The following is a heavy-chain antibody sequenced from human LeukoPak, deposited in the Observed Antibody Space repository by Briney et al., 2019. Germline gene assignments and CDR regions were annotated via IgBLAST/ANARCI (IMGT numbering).Heavy chain of an antibody. J-gene: IGHJ4*02. D-gene: IGHD1-26*01. CDR3: ATDLGGSGSYGGNY. CDR2: FDPEDGET. V-gene: IGHV1-24*01. CDR1: GYTLTELS. Sequence: GASVKVSCKVSGYTLTELSMHWVRQAPGKGLEWMGGFDPEDGETIYAQKFQGRVTMTEDTSTDTAYMELSSLRSEDTAVYYCATDLGGSGSYGGNYWGQGTLVTVSS.